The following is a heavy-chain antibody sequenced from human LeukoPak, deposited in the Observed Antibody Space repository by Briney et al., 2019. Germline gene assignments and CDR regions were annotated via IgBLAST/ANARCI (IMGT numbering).Heavy chain of an antibody. CDR2: IKQDGSEK. D-gene: IGHD4-17*01. CDR3: ARDSMDYGDYAQVY. Sequence: GGSLRLSCAASGFTFSSYWMSWVRQAPGKGLEWVANIKQDGSEKYYVDSVKGRFTISRDNAKNSLYLQMNSLRAEDTAVYYCARDSMDYGDYAQVYWGQGTLVTVSS. J-gene: IGHJ4*02. CDR1: GFTFSSYW. V-gene: IGHV3-7*01.